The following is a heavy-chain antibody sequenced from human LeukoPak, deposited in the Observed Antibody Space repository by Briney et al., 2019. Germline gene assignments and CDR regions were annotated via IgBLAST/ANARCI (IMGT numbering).Heavy chain of an antibody. V-gene: IGHV3-48*04. D-gene: IGHD4-17*01. J-gene: IGHJ4*02. CDR2: ISSSSSTI. Sequence: GGSLRLSCAASGFTFSSYSMNWIRQAPGKGLEWVSYISSSSSTIYYADSVKGRFTISRDNAKNSLYLQMNSLRAEDTAVYYCAREDYANILDYWGQGTLVTVSS. CDR1: GFTFSSYS. CDR3: AREDYANILDY.